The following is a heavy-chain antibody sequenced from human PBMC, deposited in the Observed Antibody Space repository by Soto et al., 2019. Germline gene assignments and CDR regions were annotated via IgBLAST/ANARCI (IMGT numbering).Heavy chain of an antibody. CDR3: IGWGLVIDFGPA. Sequence: EVQLVESGGGLVQPGGSLRLSCAASGFTFSDYYMDWVRQAPGKGLEWVGRSKNKADSYTTEYAASGKGRVIRSREGSQIALLVQSHGLRTDGTAVYYWIGWGLVIDFGPAWGQGILVTVSS. D-gene: IGHD2-21*01. J-gene: IGHJ4*02. CDR2: SKNKADSYTT. V-gene: IGHV3-72*01. CDR1: GFTFSDYY.